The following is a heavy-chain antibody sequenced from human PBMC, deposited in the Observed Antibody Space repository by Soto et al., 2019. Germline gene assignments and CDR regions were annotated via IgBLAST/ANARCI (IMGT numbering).Heavy chain of an antibody. Sequence: PSETLSLTCSVSGGSISGCDYYWSWLRQPPGKGLEWIGYNYYSGSTYYNPSLKSRVTISVDTSKNQFSLKLSSVTAADTAVYYCARDKGYYDFWSGYSLARQYYYYYGMDVWGQGTTVTVSS. CDR1: GGSISGCDYY. D-gene: IGHD3-3*01. CDR3: ARDKGYYDFWSGYSLARQYYYYYGMDV. J-gene: IGHJ6*02. CDR2: NYYSGST. V-gene: IGHV4-30-4*01.